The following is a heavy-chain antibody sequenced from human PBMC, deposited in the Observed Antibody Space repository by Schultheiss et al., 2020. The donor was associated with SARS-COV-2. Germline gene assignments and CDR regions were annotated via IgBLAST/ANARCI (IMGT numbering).Heavy chain of an antibody. J-gene: IGHJ6*02. CDR2: IYTSGST. CDR1: GGSISSYY. CDR3: ARDYGDYAFYGMDV. V-gene: IGHV4-4*07. D-gene: IGHD4-17*01. Sequence: SETLSLTCTVSGGSISSYYWSWIRQPAGKGLEWIGRIYTSGSTNYNPSLKSRVTISVDTSKNQFSLKLSSVTAADTAVYYCARDYGDYAFYGMDVWGQGTTVTVSS.